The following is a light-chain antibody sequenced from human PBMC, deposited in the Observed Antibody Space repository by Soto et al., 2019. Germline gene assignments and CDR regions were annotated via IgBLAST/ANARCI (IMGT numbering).Light chain of an antibody. Sequence: QSALAQPSSVSGSPGQSITISCTGTSTDVGGYNYVSWYQHHPGKGPKLIIYEVNNRPSGVSDRFSGSKSGNKASLTISNLGAEDESDYYCGSYTSTDTPFVFGTGTKVTVL. V-gene: IGLV2-14*01. CDR3: GSYTSTDTPFV. CDR1: STDVGGYNY. J-gene: IGLJ1*01. CDR2: EVN.